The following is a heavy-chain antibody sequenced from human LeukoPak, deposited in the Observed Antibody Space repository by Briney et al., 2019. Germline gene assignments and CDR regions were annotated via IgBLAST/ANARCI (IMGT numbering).Heavy chain of an antibody. CDR1: GYTFTSYG. CDR2: ISAYNGNT. V-gene: IGHV1-18*01. J-gene: IGHJ4*02. CDR3: AREGLYYDSSGYYSDY. Sequence: ASMKVSCKASGYTFTSYGISWVRQAPGQGLEWMGWISAYNGNTNYAQKLQGRVTMTTDTSTSTAYMELRSLRSDDTAVYYCAREGLYYDSSGYYSDYWGQGTLVTVSS. D-gene: IGHD3-22*01.